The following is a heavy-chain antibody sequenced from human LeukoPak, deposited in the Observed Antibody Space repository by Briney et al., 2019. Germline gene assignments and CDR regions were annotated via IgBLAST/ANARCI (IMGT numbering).Heavy chain of an antibody. CDR2: ISSSSSYI. D-gene: IGHD6-13*01. J-gene: IGHJ4*02. CDR3: ARGGGLAAAGDDY. CDR1: GFTFSSYS. Sequence: PGGSLRLSCAASGFTFSSYSMNWVRQAPGKGLEWVSSISSSSSYIYYADSVKGRFTISRDNAKNSLYLQMNSLRAEDTAVYYCARGGGLAAAGDDYWGQGTLVTVSS. V-gene: IGHV3-21*01.